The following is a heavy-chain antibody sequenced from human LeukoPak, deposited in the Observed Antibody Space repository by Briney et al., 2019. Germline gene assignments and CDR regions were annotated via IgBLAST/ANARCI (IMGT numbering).Heavy chain of an antibody. CDR3: ARHHQTGTDLFDAFDI. CDR2: IYYSGST. D-gene: IGHD1-1*01. Sequence: SETLSLTCTVSGGSISSSSYYWGWIRQPPRKGLEWIGSIYYSGSTYYNPSLKSRVTISVDTSKNQFSLKLSSVTAADTAVYYCARHHQTGTDLFDAFDIWGQGTMVTVSS. CDR1: GGSISSSSYY. J-gene: IGHJ3*02. V-gene: IGHV4-39*01.